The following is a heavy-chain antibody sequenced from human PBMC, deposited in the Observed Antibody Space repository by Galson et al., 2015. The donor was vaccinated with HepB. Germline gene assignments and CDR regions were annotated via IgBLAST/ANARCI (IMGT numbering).Heavy chain of an antibody. CDR1: GFTFSSYW. D-gene: IGHD2-2*01. J-gene: IGHJ6*02. Sequence: LRLSCAASGFTFSSYWMHWVRQAPGKGLVWVSRINSDGSSTSYADSVKGRFTISRDNAKNTLYLQMNSLTAEDTAVYYCARPNGEYQLHGMDVWGQGTTVTVSS. V-gene: IGHV3-74*01. CDR2: INSDGSST. CDR3: ARPNGEYQLHGMDV.